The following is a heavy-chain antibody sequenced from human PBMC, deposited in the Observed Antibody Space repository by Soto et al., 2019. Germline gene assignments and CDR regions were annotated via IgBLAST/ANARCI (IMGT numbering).Heavy chain of an antibody. CDR2: INAGNGNT. J-gene: IGHJ4*02. Sequence: QVQLVQSGAEVKKPGASVKVSCKASGYTFTSYAMHWVRQAPGQRLEWMGWINAGNGNTKYSQKFPGRXTXTXHTSASTAYMELSSLRSEDTAVYYCARVSGYTVIDYWGQGTLVTVSS. CDR1: GYTFTSYA. D-gene: IGHD5-12*01. CDR3: ARVSGYTVIDY. V-gene: IGHV1-3*01.